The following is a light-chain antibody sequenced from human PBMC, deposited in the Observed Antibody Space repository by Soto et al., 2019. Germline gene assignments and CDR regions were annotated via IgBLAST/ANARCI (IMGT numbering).Light chain of an antibody. Sequence: DIQMTQSPSSLSAFVGDRVTITCRASQSINTHLNWYQQKPGKAPQLLIFLASTRHSGVPSRFSGSGSGTDFTLTITSLQHEDSATYYCQQSFSTPPDTFGQGTNLEIK. CDR3: QQSFSTPPDT. CDR2: LAS. V-gene: IGKV1-39*01. J-gene: IGKJ2*01. CDR1: QSINTH.